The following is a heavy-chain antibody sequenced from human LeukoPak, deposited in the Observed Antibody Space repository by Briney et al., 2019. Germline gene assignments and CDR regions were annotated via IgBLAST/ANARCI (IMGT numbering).Heavy chain of an antibody. CDR2: TYYRSKWYN. J-gene: IGHJ5*01. Sequence: SQTLSLTCVISGDSLSSNSAAWNWVRQSPSRGLEWLGRTYYRSKWYNDYAVSVKSRISINSDTSKNQFSLHLNSVTPEDAAVYYCARSSGWFDYWGHGTLVTVSS. CDR1: GDSLSSNSAA. CDR3: ARSSGWFDY. D-gene: IGHD1-26*01. V-gene: IGHV6-1*01.